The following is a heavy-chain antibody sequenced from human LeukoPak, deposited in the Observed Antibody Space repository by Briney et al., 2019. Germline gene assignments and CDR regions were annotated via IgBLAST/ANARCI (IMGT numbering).Heavy chain of an antibody. CDR3: ATVGGYCSSSNCYAYFDY. V-gene: IGHV3-23*01. J-gene: IGHJ4*02. CDR1: GFTFSSYA. D-gene: IGHD2-2*01. CDR2: ISDSGGST. Sequence: GGSLRLSCAASGFTFSSYAMSWVRQAPGEGLEWVSGISDSGGSTYYADSVRGRFTISRDNSKNTLYLQMNSLRADDTAVYYCATVGGYCSSSNCYAYFDYWGQGTLVTVSS.